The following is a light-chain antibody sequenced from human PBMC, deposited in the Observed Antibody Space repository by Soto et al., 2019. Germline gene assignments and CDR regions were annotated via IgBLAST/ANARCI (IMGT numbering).Light chain of an antibody. CDR3: QQANSFPFT. J-gene: IGKJ3*01. V-gene: IGKV1-12*02. CDR1: QVINNW. CDR2: AAS. Sequence: DLQMTQSPSSVSASVGDRVTITCRASQVINNWLAWYQQKPGIAPNLLIYAASTLQSGVPSRFSGSGSGTDFTLTISSLQPEDFATYYCQQANSFPFTFGPGTKVDIK.